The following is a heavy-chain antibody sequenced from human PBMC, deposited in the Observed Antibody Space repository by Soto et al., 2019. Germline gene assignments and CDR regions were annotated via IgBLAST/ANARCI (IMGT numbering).Heavy chain of an antibody. Sequence: SETLSLTCAVYGGSFSGYYWSWIRQPPGKGLEWIGEINHSGSTNYNPSLKSRVTISVDTSKNQFSLKLSSVTAAATAVYYCARVVITTVRGADYYYHRIDACGRG. D-gene: IGHD3-10*01. CDR3: ARVVITTVRGADYYYHRIDA. V-gene: IGHV4-34*01. CDR2: INHSGST. J-gene: IGHJ6*02. CDR1: GGSFSGYY.